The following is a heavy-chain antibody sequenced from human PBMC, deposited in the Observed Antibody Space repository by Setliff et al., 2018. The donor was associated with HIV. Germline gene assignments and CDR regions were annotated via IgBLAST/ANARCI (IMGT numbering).Heavy chain of an antibody. D-gene: IGHD6-13*01. Sequence: LSLTCAVSGYSISSGYYWGWIRQPPGKGLEWIGNIYHGGSTYYNPSLKSRVTISVDTSKNQFSLKLRSVTAADTAVYYCARSRGPWDSSHEPGSSWFDYWGQGTLVTVSS. V-gene: IGHV4-38-2*01. CDR2: IYHGGST. CDR3: ARSRGPWDSSHEPGSSWFDY. CDR1: GYSISSGYY. J-gene: IGHJ4*02.